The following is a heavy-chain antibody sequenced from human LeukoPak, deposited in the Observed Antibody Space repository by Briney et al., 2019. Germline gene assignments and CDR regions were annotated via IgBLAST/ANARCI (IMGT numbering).Heavy chain of an antibody. J-gene: IGHJ4*02. CDR3: AKVKAHYYDSSGYYSGFDY. D-gene: IGHD3-22*01. Sequence: GGSLRLSCAAPGFTFSSYAMSWVRQAPGKGLEWVSAISGSGGSTYYADSVKGRFTISRDNSKNTLYLQMNSLRAEDTAVYYCAKVKAHYYDSSGYYSGFDYWGQGTLVTVSS. V-gene: IGHV3-23*01. CDR2: ISGSGGST. CDR1: GFTFSSYA.